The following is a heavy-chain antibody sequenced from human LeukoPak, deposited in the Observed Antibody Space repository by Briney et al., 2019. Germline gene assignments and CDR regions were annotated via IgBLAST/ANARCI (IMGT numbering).Heavy chain of an antibody. CDR2: ISAYNGNT. D-gene: IGHD6-13*01. Sequence: ASVKVSCKASGGTFSSYAISWVRQAPGQGLEWMGWISAYNGNTNYAQKLQGRVTMTTDTSTSTAYMELRSLRSDDTAVYYCARDWTPHAVAAAGIWGQGTMVTVSS. J-gene: IGHJ3*02. V-gene: IGHV1-18*01. CDR1: GGTFSSYA. CDR3: ARDWTPHAVAAAGI.